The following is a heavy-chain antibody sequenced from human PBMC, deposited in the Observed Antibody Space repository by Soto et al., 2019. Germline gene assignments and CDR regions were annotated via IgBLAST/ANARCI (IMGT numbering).Heavy chain of an antibody. Sequence: QFQLVQSGAEVKKPGASVKVSCKASGYTFTSYGLSWVRQAPGQGLEGMGWISAYNGNTNYAQKLQGRVTMTTDTYTRTDYMELRSLSSDDTALYYCASWEVGATLPDHWGQGTLVTVSS. CDR3: ASWEVGATLPDH. CDR1: GYTFTSYG. J-gene: IGHJ4*02. D-gene: IGHD1-26*01. CDR2: ISAYNGNT. V-gene: IGHV1-18*01.